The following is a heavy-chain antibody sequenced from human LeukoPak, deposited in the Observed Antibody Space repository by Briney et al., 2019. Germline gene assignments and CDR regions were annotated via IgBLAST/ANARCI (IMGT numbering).Heavy chain of an antibody. D-gene: IGHD3-22*01. CDR1: GGSFSDYY. J-gene: IGHJ4*01. Sequence: SEPLSLTCAVYGGSFSDYYWNWIRQPPGKGLEWIGELNHSGSTNYNTSLKSRVTMSVDTFKNQFSLTLSSVTAADTAAYYCARVQDFETRGYYLGYWGHGTLVTVSS. V-gene: IGHV4-34*01. CDR3: ARVQDFETRGYYLGY. CDR2: LNHSGST.